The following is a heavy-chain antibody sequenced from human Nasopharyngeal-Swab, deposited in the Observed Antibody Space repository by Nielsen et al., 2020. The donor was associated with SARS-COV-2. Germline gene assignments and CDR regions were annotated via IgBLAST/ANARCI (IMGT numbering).Heavy chain of an antibody. V-gene: IGHV3-21*01. CDR3: ARDTAPIVVVPVANAY. CDR1: GFTFSSYS. CDR2: ISSSSYI. J-gene: IGHJ4*02. Sequence: GESLKISCAASGFTFSSYSMNWVRQAPGKGLEWVSSISSSSYIYYADSVKGRFTISRDNAKNSLYLQMNSLRAEDTAVYYCARDTAPIVVVPVANAYWGQGTLVTVSS. D-gene: IGHD2-2*01.